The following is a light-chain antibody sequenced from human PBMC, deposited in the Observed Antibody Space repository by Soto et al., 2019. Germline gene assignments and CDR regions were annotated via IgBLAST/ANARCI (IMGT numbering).Light chain of an antibody. CDR1: QGVSSK. J-gene: IGKJ2*01. Sequence: EVVMTQSPATLSVSPGERATLSCRASQGVSSKLAWFQQKPGQSPRLLIFDAFTRATGIPARFSGSGSGTDFTLIISSLQSEDFAVYYCQQYNNWPQTFGQGTKVDIK. CDR2: DAF. V-gene: IGKV3-15*01. CDR3: QQYNNWPQT.